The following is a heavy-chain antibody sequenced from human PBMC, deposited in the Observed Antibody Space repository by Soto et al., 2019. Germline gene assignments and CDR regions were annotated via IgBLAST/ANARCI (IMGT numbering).Heavy chain of an antibody. D-gene: IGHD2-2*01. Sequence: GGSLRLSCAASGFTFSSYGMHWVRQAPGKGLEWVAVISYDGSNKYYADSVKGRFTISRDNSKNTLYLQMNILRAEDTAVYYCAKDRELGYCSSTSCYYVDYWGQGTLVTVSS. CDR1: GFTFSSYG. V-gene: IGHV3-30*18. CDR3: AKDRELGYCSSTSCYYVDY. CDR2: ISYDGSNK. J-gene: IGHJ4*02.